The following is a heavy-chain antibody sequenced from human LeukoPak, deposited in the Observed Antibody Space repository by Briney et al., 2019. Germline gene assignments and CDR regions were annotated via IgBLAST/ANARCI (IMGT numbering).Heavy chain of an antibody. CDR1: GFTFSSYA. D-gene: IGHD4-4*01. J-gene: IGHJ6*02. Sequence: PGGSLRLSCAASGFTFSSYAMSWVRQAPGKGLEWVPAISGSGGSTFYADSVKGRFTISRDNAKNTLYLQMNSLRTEDTAVYYCAKTTGRADYSSDGGYYGLDVWGQGTTVTVSS. CDR2: ISGSGGST. CDR3: AKTTGRADYSSDGGYYGLDV. V-gene: IGHV3-23*01.